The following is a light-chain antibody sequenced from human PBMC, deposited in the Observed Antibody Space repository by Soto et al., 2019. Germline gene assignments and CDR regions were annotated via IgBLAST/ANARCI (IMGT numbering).Light chain of an antibody. CDR1: QSVHNNY. CDR2: GAF. Sequence: EIVLTQSPGTLSLSPGERVTLSCRASQSVHNNYLAWYQQKPGQAPRLLIYGAFTRATGISDRFSGSGSGTDFTLTISRLEPEDVGVFYCHLYNRSPYNFGQGTKLEIK. J-gene: IGKJ2*01. CDR3: HLYNRSPYN. V-gene: IGKV3-20*01.